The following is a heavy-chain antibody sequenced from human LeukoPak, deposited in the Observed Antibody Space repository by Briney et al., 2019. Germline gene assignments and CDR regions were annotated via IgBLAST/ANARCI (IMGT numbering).Heavy chain of an antibody. V-gene: IGHV3-13*01. CDR1: GFTFSSYD. D-gene: IGHD3-10*01. J-gene: IGHJ4*02. CDR2: IGTAGDT. CDR3: ARVQYYYGSGSYDY. Sequence: GGSLRLSCAASGFTFSSYDMHWVRQATGKGLEWVSAIGTAGDTYYPGSVKGRFTISRENAKNSLYLQMNSLRAGVTAVYYCARVQYYYGSGSYDYWGQGTLVTVSS.